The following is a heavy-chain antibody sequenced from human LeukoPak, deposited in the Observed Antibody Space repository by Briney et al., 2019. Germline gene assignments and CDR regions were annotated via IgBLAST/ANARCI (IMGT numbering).Heavy chain of an antibody. V-gene: IGHV3-74*01. D-gene: IGHD3-3*01. J-gene: IGHJ4*02. CDR2: INSDGSST. CDR3: AKDYDFWSGYFDY. Sequence: GGSLRLSCAASGFTFSSYWMHWVRQAPGKGLVWVSRINSDGSSTSYADSVKGRFTISRDNSKNTLYLQMNSLRAEDTAVYYCAKDYDFWSGYFDYWGQGTLVTVSS. CDR1: GFTFSSYW.